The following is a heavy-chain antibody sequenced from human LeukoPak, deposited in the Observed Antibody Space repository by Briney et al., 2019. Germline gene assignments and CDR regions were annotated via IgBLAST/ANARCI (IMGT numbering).Heavy chain of an antibody. V-gene: IGHV3-7*01. J-gene: IGHJ3*02. Sequence: GGSLRLSCAASGFSFSNYWMNWVRQAPGKGLEWVANIKYDASEQYYVDSVKGRFTLSRDNAKNSLYLQMNILRAEDTAVYYCARDSVRGRPLVAFDTWGQGTMVTVSS. CDR2: IKYDASEQ. CDR1: GFSFSNYW. CDR3: ARDSVRGRPLVAFDT. D-gene: IGHD3-10*01.